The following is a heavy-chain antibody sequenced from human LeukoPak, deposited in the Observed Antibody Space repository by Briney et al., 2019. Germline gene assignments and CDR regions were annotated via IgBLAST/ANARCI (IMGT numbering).Heavy chain of an antibody. J-gene: IGHJ4*02. Sequence: GGSLRLSCAASGFTFSSYSMTWVRQAPGKGLEWVANIKQDGSEKYYVDSVKGRFTISRDNAENSLYLQMNSLRAEDTAVYYCATSPGDYSNYWGQGTLVTVSS. CDR3: ATSPGDYSNY. D-gene: IGHD4-17*01. CDR1: GFTFSSYS. V-gene: IGHV3-7*01. CDR2: IKQDGSEK.